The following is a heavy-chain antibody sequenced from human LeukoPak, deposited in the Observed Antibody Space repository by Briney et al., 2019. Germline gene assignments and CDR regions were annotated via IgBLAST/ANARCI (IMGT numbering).Heavy chain of an antibody. CDR2: IYYSGST. D-gene: IGHD3-3*01. CDR1: GGSISSYY. CDR3: ARDGGENDFWSGYSKGSWFDP. V-gene: IGHV4-59*01. Sequence: ASETLSLTCTVSGGSISSYYWSWIRQPPGKGLEWIGYIYYSGSTNYNPSLKSRVTISVDTSKNQFSLKLSSVTAADTAVYYCARDGGENDFWSGYSKGSWFDPWGQGTLVTVSS. J-gene: IGHJ5*02.